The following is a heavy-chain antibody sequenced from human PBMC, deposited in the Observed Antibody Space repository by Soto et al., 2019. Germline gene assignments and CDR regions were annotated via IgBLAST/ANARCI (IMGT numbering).Heavy chain of an antibody. J-gene: IGHJ5*02. CDR2: MNPNSGNT. V-gene: IGHV1-8*01. Sequence: ASVKVSCKASGYTFTSYDINWVRQATGQGLEWMGWMNPNSGNTGYAQKFQGRVTMTRNTSISTAYMELSSLRSEDTAVYYCARFQFAQWELPMYNWFDPWGQGTLVTVSS. D-gene: IGHD1-26*01. CDR3: ARFQFAQWELPMYNWFDP. CDR1: GYTFTSYD.